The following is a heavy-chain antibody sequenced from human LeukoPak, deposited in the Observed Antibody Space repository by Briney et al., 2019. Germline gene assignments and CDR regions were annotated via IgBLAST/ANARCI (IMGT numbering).Heavy chain of an antibody. D-gene: IGHD3-22*01. V-gene: IGHV3-23*01. CDR1: GIKLSNYG. J-gene: IGHJ4*02. CDR2: IGGSGGCT. Sequence: GGSLRLSRAFSGIKLSNYGMSWVRRAPGKGLEWVARIGGSGGCTNYADSVKGRFIISRDNAKNTLYLQTSSLRVEDTAVYFCAKRGVVIRVILVGFHKEAYYFDSWGQGALVTVSS. CDR3: AKRGVVIRVILVGFHKEAYYFDS.